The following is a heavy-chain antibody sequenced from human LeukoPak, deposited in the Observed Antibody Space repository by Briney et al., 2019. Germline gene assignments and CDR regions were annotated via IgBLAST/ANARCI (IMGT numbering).Heavy chain of an antibody. D-gene: IGHD3-22*01. J-gene: IGHJ4*02. Sequence: SETLSLTCTVSGGSISSGSYYWSWIRQPAGKGLEWIGRIYTSGSTNYNPSLKSRVSRSVDTSKNQFSLKLNSVTAADTAVYYCARVTSGGYLDSWGQGTLVTVSS. V-gene: IGHV4-61*02. CDR3: ARVTSGGYLDS. CDR1: GGSISSGSYY. CDR2: IYTSGST.